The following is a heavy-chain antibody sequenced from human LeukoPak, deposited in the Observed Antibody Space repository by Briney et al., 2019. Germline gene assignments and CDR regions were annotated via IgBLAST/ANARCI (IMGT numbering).Heavy chain of an antibody. CDR2: INPNIGTT. D-gene: IGHD6-13*01. CDR1: GYTLTSYY. Sequence: GASVKVSCKASGYTLTSYYMHWVRQAPGQGLEWMGIINPNIGTTRYAQKFQGRVILTRDPSTRTVYMELSSLTSEDTAVYHCAREATSRVVPASAGKDFDYWGQGTLVTVSS. J-gene: IGHJ4*02. V-gene: IGHV1-46*01. CDR3: AREATSRVVPASAGKDFDY.